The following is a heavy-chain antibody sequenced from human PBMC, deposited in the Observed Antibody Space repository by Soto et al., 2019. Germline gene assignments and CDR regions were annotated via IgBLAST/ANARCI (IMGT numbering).Heavy chain of an antibody. V-gene: IGHV4-30-2*01. CDR1: GGSISSGGYS. Sequence: SETLSLTCAVSGGSISSGGYSWSWIRQPPGKGLEWIGYIYHSGSTYYNPSLKSRVTISVDRSKNQFSLKLSSVTAADTAVYYCCRASSQDSSGYYFNRGAFDFWGQGTMVT. CDR3: CRASSQDSSGYYFNRGAFDF. J-gene: IGHJ3*01. CDR2: IYHSGST. D-gene: IGHD3-22*01.